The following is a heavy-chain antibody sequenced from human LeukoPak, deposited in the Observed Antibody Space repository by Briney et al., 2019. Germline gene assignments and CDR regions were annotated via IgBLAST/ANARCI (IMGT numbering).Heavy chain of an antibody. J-gene: IGHJ3*02. CDR2: ISVGSDVI. CDR3: ARVSDGDAFDI. D-gene: IGHD3-10*01. V-gene: IGHV3-21*01. Sequence: GSLRLSCAASGFTSSNSAMSWVRQAPGKGLEWVSAISVGSDVIYYADSVKGRFTISRDNAKNSLYLQMNSLRAEDTAVYYCARVSDGDAFDIWGQGTMVTVSS. CDR1: GFTSSNSA.